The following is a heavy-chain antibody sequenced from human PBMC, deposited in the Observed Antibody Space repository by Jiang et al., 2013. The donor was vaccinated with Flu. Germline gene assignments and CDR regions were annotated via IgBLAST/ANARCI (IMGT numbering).Heavy chain of an antibody. D-gene: IGHD3-9*01. CDR2: IYDSGST. CDR3: ARVTLTGTFYFHH. V-gene: IGHV4-59*13. Sequence: GSGLVKPSETLSLTCTISGGSFSGCCWSWIRQTPGKGLEWIGYIYDSGSTNYNPSLKSRASISGDTSKNQFSLKMTSVTATDTAVYYCARVTLTGTFYFHHWG. CDR1: GGSFSGCC. J-gene: IGHJ1*01.